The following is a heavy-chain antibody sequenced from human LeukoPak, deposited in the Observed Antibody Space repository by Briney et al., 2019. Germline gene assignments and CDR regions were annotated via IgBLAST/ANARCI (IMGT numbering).Heavy chain of an antibody. J-gene: IGHJ6*02. CDR1: GYSFTSYW. CDR3: ARHPVGSYCSSTSCYGGMDV. D-gene: IGHD2-2*01. CDR2: IYPGDSDT. Sequence: GESLKISCKGSGYSFTSYWIGWVRQLPGKGLEWMGIIYPGDSDTRYSSSFQGQVTISADKSISTAYLQWSSLKASDTAMYYCARHPVGSYCSSTSCYGGMDVWGQGTTVTVSS. V-gene: IGHV5-51*01.